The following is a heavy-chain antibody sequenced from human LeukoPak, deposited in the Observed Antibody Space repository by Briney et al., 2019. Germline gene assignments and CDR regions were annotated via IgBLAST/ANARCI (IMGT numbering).Heavy chain of an antibody. Sequence: GGSLRLSCAASGFTFSSYWMSWVRQAPGKGLERVANIKQDGSEKYYVDSVKGRFTISRDNAKNSLYLQMNSLRAEDTAVYYCASDSSSWYRRDYYYGMDVWGQGTTVTVSS. CDR3: ASDSSSWYRRDYYYGMDV. V-gene: IGHV3-7*01. CDR2: IKQDGSEK. CDR1: GFTFSSYW. J-gene: IGHJ6*02. D-gene: IGHD6-13*01.